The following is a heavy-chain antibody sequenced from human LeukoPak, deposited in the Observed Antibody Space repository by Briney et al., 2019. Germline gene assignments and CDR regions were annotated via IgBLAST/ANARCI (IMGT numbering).Heavy chain of an antibody. V-gene: IGHV3-23*01. CDR3: AKVPITMFGGFIIPLIFFDY. CDR2: ISGSGGST. Sequence: GGSLRLSCAASGFTFSSYAMSWVRQAPGKGLEWVSAISGSGGSTYYADSVKGRFTISRDNSKNTLYLQMNSLRAEDTAVYYCAKVPITMFGGFIIPLIFFDYWGQGTLVPVSS. D-gene: IGHD3-10*01. CDR1: GFTFSSYA. J-gene: IGHJ4*02.